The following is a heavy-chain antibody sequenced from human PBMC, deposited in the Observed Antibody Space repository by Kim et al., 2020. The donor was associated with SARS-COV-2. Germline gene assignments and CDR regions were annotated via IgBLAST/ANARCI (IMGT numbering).Heavy chain of an antibody. CDR1: GFTFSSYS. CDR2: ISSSSSYI. D-gene: IGHD2-15*01. Sequence: GGSLRLSCAASGFTFSSYSMNWVRQAPGKGLEWVSSISSSSSYIYYADSVKGRFTISRDNAKNSLYLQMNSLRAEDTAVYYCARDKRARYCSGGSCYSPLYYYYGMDVWGQGTTVTVSS. CDR3: ARDKRARYCSGGSCYSPLYYYYGMDV. V-gene: IGHV3-21*01. J-gene: IGHJ6*02.